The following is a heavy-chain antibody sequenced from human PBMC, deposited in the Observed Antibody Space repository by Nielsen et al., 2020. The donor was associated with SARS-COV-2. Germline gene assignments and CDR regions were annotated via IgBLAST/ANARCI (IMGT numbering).Heavy chain of an antibody. Sequence: ASVKVSCKASGGTFSSYAISWVRQAPGQGLEWMGIINPSGGSTSYAQKFQGRVTMTRDTSTSTVYMELSSLRSEDTAVYYCARDGGRYYGMDVWGQGTTVTVSS. CDR3: ARDGGRYYGMDV. CDR1: GGTFSSYA. J-gene: IGHJ6*02. CDR2: INPSGGST. V-gene: IGHV1-46*01.